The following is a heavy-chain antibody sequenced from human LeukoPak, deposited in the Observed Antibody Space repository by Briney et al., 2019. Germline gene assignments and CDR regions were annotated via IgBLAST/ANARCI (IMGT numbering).Heavy chain of an antibody. CDR3: AREKIGTGTVLGKDYYYMDV. D-gene: IGHD3-16*01. Sequence: SETLSLTCTVSGGSISSSSYYWGRIRQPPGKGLEWIGNINYSRNPYYNPSLKSRVTISVDTSKNQFSLKLSSVTAADTAMYYCAREKIGTGTVLGKDYYYMDVWGKGTTVTVSS. J-gene: IGHJ6*03. CDR2: INYSRNP. V-gene: IGHV4-39*07. CDR1: GGSISSSSYY.